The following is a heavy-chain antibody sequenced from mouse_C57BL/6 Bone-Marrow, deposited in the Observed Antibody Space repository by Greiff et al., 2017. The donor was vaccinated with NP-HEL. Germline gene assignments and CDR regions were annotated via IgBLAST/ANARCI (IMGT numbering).Heavy chain of an antibody. V-gene: IGHV1-15*01. CDR1: GYTFTDYE. Sequence: QVQLKESGAELVRPGASVTLSCKASGYTFTDYEMHWVKQTPVHGLEWIGVIDPETGGTAYNQKFKGKAIQTADKSSSTAYMKLRSLTSEDSAVYYCARWGGYCPCFAYWGRGTVITVTA. CDR3: ARWGGYCPCFAY. CDR2: IDPETGGT. J-gene: IGHJ3*01. D-gene: IGHD2-3*01.